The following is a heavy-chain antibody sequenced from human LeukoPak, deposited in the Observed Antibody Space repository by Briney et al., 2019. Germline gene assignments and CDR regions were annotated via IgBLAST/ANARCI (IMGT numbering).Heavy chain of an antibody. V-gene: IGHV3-48*03. D-gene: IGHD5-18*01. CDR3: ARGPLPVTYSYDY. Sequence: GGSLRLSCAASGFTFSNYEMHWVRQAPGKGLEWVSYISSSGSDIYYADSVKGRFTISRDNAKNSLYLHMNSLRAEDTAVYYCARGPLPVTYSYDYWGQGTLVTVSS. CDR1: GFTFSNYE. CDR2: ISSSGSDI. J-gene: IGHJ4*02.